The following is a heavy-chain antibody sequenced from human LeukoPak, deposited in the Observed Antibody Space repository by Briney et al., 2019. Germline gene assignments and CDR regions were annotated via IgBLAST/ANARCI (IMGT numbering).Heavy chain of an antibody. Sequence: PGGSLRLSCAASGFTVSSNYMSWVRQAPGKGLEWASVIYSGGTTYYADSMKGRFTISRDNSKNTLYLQMNSLRAEDTAVYYCAKDRATMIVMIRTAPRGEIDYWGQGTLVTVSS. CDR1: GFTVSSNY. CDR3: AKDRATMIVMIRTAPRGEIDY. CDR2: IYSGGTT. J-gene: IGHJ4*02. D-gene: IGHD3-22*01. V-gene: IGHV3-53*05.